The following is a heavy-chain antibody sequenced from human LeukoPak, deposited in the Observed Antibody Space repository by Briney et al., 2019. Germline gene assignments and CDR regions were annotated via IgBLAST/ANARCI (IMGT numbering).Heavy chain of an antibody. V-gene: IGHV4-59*08. J-gene: IGHJ4*02. CDR3: ARIVVVPAAILDY. CDR1: GGSISSYY. D-gene: IGHD2-2*01. CDR2: IYYSGST. Sequence: SETLSLTCTVSGGSISSYYWSWIRQSPGKGLEWIGYIYYSGSTYYNPSLKSRVTISVDTSKNQFSLKLSSVTAADTAVYYCARIVVVPAAILDYWGQGTLVIVSS.